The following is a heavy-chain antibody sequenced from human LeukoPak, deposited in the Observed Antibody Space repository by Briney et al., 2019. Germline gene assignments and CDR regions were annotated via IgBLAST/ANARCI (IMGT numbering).Heavy chain of an antibody. V-gene: IGHV3-48*03. CDR1: GFTFSSYE. Sequence: PGGSLRLSYAASGFTFSSYEMNWVRQAPGKGLEWVSYISSSGSTIYYADSVKGRFTISRDNAKNSLYLQMNSLRAEDTAVYYCASSVVGEGFDYWGQGTLVTVSS. CDR2: ISSSGSTI. CDR3: ASSVVGEGFDY. D-gene: IGHD2-21*01. J-gene: IGHJ4*02.